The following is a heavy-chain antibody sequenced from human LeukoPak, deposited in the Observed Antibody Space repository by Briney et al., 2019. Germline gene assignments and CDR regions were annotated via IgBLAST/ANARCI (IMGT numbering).Heavy chain of an antibody. CDR2: ISGHNDDT. CDR1: GYTFTSYA. Sequence: GASVKVSCKASGYTFTSYAISWVRQAPGQGLERMGLISGHNDDTNYAQRLQGRVTMTTDTSTSTAYMELRSLRSDDTAVYYCARAGYCSGGSCYPYYYYYYMDVWGKGTTVTVSS. D-gene: IGHD2-15*01. J-gene: IGHJ6*03. V-gene: IGHV1-18*01. CDR3: ARAGYCSGGSCYPYYYYYYMDV.